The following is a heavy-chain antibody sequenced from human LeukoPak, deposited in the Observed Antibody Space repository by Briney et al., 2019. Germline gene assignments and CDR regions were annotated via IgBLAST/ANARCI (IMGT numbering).Heavy chain of an antibody. D-gene: IGHD2-2*01. Sequence: GGSLRLSCAASGFTFSSYAMSWVRQAPGKGLEWVSAISGSGGSTYYADSVKGRFTISRDNSKNTLYLQVNSLRAEDTAVYYCAKHYCSSTSCLDDAFDIWGQGTMVTVSS. V-gene: IGHV3-23*01. CDR2: ISGSGGST. J-gene: IGHJ3*02. CDR1: GFTFSSYA. CDR3: AKHYCSSTSCLDDAFDI.